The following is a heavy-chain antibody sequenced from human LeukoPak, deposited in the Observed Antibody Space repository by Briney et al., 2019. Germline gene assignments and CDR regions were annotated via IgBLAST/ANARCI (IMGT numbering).Heavy chain of an antibody. Sequence: GGSLRLSCRASGFSFRTSSISWVRQAPGKGLEWVSAINDHTPYYADSVKGRFAISRDNSKNTLYLQMNSLRAEDTAVYYCTKENYGDATGGRFQHWGQGTLVSVCS. J-gene: IGHJ1*01. CDR2: INDHTP. V-gene: IGHV3-23*01. CDR3: TKENYGDATGGRFQH. D-gene: IGHD4-17*01. CDR1: GFSFRTSS.